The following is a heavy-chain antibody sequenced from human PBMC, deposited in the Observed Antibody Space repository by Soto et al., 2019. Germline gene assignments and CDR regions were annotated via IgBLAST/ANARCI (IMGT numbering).Heavy chain of an antibody. J-gene: IGHJ6*02. CDR3: ARSPDSSGYYPGRYYYGMYV. D-gene: IGHD3-22*01. V-gene: IGHV4-4*02. Sequence: SETLSLTCAVSGGSISSSNWWSWVRQPPGKGPEWIGEIYHSGSTNYNPSLKSRVTISVDKSKNQFSLKLSSVTAADTAVYYCARSPDSSGYYPGRYYYGMYVWGQGTTVTVSS. CDR2: IYHSGST. CDR1: GGSISSSNW.